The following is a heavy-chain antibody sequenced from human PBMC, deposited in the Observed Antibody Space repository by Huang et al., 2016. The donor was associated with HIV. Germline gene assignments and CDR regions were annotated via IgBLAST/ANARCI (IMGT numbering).Heavy chain of an antibody. J-gene: IGHJ5*02. Sequence: QLKLVESGGGVVQGGGSLTLSCLASGFRFSAYGVHWVRRNPGKVLEWVASISDNGYHKYYKDSLGGLFSISRDNAKKTLNLQMDSLRRDDTAVYFCVKDRVMGGTSGPFDLWGQGSSVTIAP. CDR1: GFRFSAYG. CDR2: ISDNGYHK. D-gene: IGHD6-19*01. V-gene: IGHV3-30*18. CDR3: VKDRVMGGTSGPFDL.